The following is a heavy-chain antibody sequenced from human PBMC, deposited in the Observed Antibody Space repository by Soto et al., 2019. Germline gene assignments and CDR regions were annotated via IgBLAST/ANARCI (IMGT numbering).Heavy chain of an antibody. D-gene: IGHD6-6*01. V-gene: IGHV2-5*01. J-gene: IGHJ4*02. CDR3: AHRTSSSSGGFDY. CDR2: IYWSDDK. CDR1: GFSISTGGVG. Sequence: ESGPTLVNPTQTLTLTCTFSGFSISTGGVGVGWIRQPPGKALEWLGIIYWSDDKRYSPSLESRLTITKDAAKEQVVLTMTNMDPVDTATYYCAHRTSSSSGGFDYWGQGTLVTVSS.